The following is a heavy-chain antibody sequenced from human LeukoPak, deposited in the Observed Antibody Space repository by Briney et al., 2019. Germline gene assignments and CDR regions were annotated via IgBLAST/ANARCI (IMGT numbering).Heavy chain of an antibody. CDR1: GGTFSSYA. V-gene: IGHV1-69*01. J-gene: IGHJ4*02. CDR3: ARATRIAVAVYFDY. D-gene: IGHD6-19*01. CDR2: IIPIFGAA. Sequence: SVKVSCKASGGTFSSYAISWVRQAPGQGLEWMGGIIPIFGAANYAQKFQGRVTITADESTSTAYMELSSLRSEDTAVYYCARATRIAVAVYFDYWGQGTLVTVSS.